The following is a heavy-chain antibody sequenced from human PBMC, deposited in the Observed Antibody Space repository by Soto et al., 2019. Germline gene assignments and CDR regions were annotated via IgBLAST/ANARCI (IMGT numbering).Heavy chain of an antibody. CDR2: TYQSGSA. V-gene: IGHV4-30-2*06. CDR1: GGSITSGGYS. J-gene: IGHJ6*02. CDR3: DRDYYGIDV. Sequence: SETLSLTCTVSGGSITSGGYSWTWIRQSPGKGLEWIGYTYQSGSAYYNPSLKSRVTISVDRSKNQFSLNLTSVTAADTAVYYCDRDYYGIDVWGQGTTVTVSS.